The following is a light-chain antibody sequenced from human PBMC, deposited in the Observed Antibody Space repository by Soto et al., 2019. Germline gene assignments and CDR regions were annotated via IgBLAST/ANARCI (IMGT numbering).Light chain of an antibody. V-gene: IGKV3-15*01. Sequence: EVLMTQSPATLSVSPGERATLSCRASQRVSGKLAWYQQKPGQAPRLLIYDASTRATGIPARFSGSGSGTEFTLTISSLQCEDFAVYYCQQSNNWPWTFGQGTKVDIK. CDR3: QQSNNWPWT. CDR2: DAS. CDR1: QRVSGK. J-gene: IGKJ1*01.